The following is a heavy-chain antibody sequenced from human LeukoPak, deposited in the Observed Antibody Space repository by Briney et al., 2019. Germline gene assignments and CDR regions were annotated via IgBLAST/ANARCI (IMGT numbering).Heavy chain of an antibody. CDR3: ARGAYDSSGYPPYYFDY. J-gene: IGHJ4*02. CDR2: IYHSGST. D-gene: IGHD3-22*01. CDR1: GGSISSYY. V-gene: IGHV4-59*12. Sequence: PSETLSLTCTVSGGSISSYYWSWIRQPPGKGLEWIGYIYHSGSTYYNPSLKSRVTISVDRSKNQFSLKLSSVTAADTAVYYCARGAYDSSGYPPYYFDYWGQGTLVTVSS.